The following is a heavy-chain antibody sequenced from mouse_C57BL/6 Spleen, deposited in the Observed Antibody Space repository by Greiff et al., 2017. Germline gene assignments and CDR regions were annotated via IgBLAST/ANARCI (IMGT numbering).Heavy chain of an antibody. CDR2: ISDGGSYT. CDR1: GFTFSSYA. V-gene: IGHV5-4*01. J-gene: IGHJ2*01. D-gene: IGHD2-1*01. CDR3: ARTNYYGNYDYFDY. Sequence: DVHLVESGGGLVKPGGSLKLSCAASGFTFSSYAMSWVRQTPEKRLEWVATISDGGSYTYYPDNVKGRFTISRDNAKNNLYLQMSHLKSEDTAMYYCARTNYYGNYDYFDYWGQGTTLTVSS.